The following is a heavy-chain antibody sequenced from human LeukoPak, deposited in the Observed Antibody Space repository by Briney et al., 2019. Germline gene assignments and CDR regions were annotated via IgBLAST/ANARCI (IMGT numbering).Heavy chain of an antibody. Sequence: GGSLRLSCAASGFAFSGYAMSWVRQAPGKGLEWVSVIGGSSGTTYYADSVKGRFTISRDNSKNTLYLQMNSLRAEDTAVYYCAKGGWGIAVNYWGQGTLVTVSS. V-gene: IGHV3-23*01. CDR3: AKGGWGIAVNY. CDR1: GFAFSGYA. J-gene: IGHJ4*02. D-gene: IGHD6-19*01. CDR2: IGGSSGTT.